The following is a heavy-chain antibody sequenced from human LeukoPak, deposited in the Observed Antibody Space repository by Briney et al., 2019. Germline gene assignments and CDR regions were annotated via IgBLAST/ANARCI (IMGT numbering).Heavy chain of an antibody. Sequence: SQTLSLTCSVAGASVTGGIYFWSWLRQHPGKGLEWIGHIHPSGTVYYNASLKSRLTISLDTSKNLFSLNLRSVTVADTAVYYCASGQDTCKAGREWGQGTLVTVSS. CDR2: IHPSGTV. D-gene: IGHD1-14*01. J-gene: IGHJ4*02. CDR1: GASVTGGIYF. V-gene: IGHV4-31*03. CDR3: ASGQDTCKAGRE.